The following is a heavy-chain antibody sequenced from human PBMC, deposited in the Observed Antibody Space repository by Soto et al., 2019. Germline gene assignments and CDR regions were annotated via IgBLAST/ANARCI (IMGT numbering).Heavy chain of an antibody. V-gene: IGHV3-33*01. Sequence: SLRLSCATSGFTFSAYGMHWVRQAPGKGPEWVAVIWQDGSDKYYADSVKGRFTISRDNSENTVYLQMNSLRAEDTAVFYCARTVSPLDGMDVWGQGTTVTVSS. CDR3: ARTVSPLDGMDV. CDR1: GFTFSAYG. D-gene: IGHD4-17*01. CDR2: IWQDGSDK. J-gene: IGHJ6*02.